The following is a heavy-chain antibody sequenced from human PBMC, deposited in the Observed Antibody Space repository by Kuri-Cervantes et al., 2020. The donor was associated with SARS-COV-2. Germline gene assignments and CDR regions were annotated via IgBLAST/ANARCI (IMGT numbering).Heavy chain of an antibody. J-gene: IGHJ1*01. Sequence: SVKVSCKASGGTFSSYAISWVRQAPGQGLEWMGGIIPIFGTANYAQKFQGRVTITADESTSTAYMELSSLRSEDTAVYYCTTGGYYDSSGYEYFQHWGQGTLVTVSS. CDR2: IIPIFGTA. V-gene: IGHV1-69*13. CDR1: GGTFSSYA. D-gene: IGHD3-22*01. CDR3: TTGGYYDSSGYEYFQH.